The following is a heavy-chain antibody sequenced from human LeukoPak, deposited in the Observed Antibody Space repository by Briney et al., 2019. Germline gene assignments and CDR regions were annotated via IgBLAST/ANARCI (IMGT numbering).Heavy chain of an antibody. Sequence: GGSLRLSCAASGFTFSSYSMNWVRQAPGKGLEWVSSISSSSSYIYYTDSVKGRFTISRDNAKNSLFLQMNSLRDEDTAIYYCAKRNSSGWYYFDYWGQGTLVTVSS. V-gene: IGHV3-21*04. CDR3: AKRNSSGWYYFDY. J-gene: IGHJ4*02. D-gene: IGHD6-19*01. CDR2: ISSSSSYI. CDR1: GFTFSSYS.